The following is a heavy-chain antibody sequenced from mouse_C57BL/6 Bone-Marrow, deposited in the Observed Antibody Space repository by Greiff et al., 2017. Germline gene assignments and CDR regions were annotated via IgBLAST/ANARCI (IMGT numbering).Heavy chain of an antibody. J-gene: IGHJ1*03. D-gene: IGHD1-1*01. CDR1: GFNIKNTY. CDR2: IDPANGNT. CDR3: ARTDWDYGSSYEYFDV. V-gene: IGHV14-3*01. Sequence: VQLQQSVAELVRPGASVKLSCTASGFNIKNTYMHWVKQRSEQGLEWIGRIDPANGNTKYAPKFQGKATITADTSSNTAYLQLSSLTSEDTAIYYCARTDWDYGSSYEYFDVWGTGTTVTVSS.